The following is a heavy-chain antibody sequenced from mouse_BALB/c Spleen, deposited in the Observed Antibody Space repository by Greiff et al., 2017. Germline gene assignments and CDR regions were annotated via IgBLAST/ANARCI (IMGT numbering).Heavy chain of an antibody. Sequence: EVKVVESGGGLVKPGGSLKLSCAASGFTFSDYYMYWVRQTPEKRLEWVATISDGGSYTYYPDSVKGRFTISRDNAKNNLYLQMSSLKSEDTAMYYCASPSYGNYGGWFAYWGQGTLVTVSA. J-gene: IGHJ3*01. CDR3: ASPSYGNYGGWFAY. D-gene: IGHD2-10*02. CDR2: ISDGGSYT. CDR1: GFTFSDYY. V-gene: IGHV5-4*02.